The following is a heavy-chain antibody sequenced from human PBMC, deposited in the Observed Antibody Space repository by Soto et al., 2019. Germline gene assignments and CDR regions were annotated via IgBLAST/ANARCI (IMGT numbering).Heavy chain of an antibody. D-gene: IGHD3-22*01. CDR1: GYSFTSYW. V-gene: IGHV5-51*01. CDR3: ARLAYDSSGYYYYYYGMDV. Sequence: PGESLKISCKGSGYSFTSYWIGWVRQMPGKGLEWMGIIYSGDSDTRYSPSFQGQVTISADKSISTAYLQWSSLKASDTAMYYCARLAYDSSGYYYYYYGMDVWGQGTTVTVSS. J-gene: IGHJ6*02. CDR2: IYSGDSDT.